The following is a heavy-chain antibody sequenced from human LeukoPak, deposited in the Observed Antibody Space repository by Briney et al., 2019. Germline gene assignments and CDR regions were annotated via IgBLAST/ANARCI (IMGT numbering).Heavy chain of an antibody. Sequence: ASVKVSCKASGYTFTGYYMHWVRQAPGQGLEWMGWINPNSGGTNYAQKFQGRVTMTRNTSISTAYMELSSLRSEDTAVYYCARGRTAYYYDSSGYYPGYWGQGTLVTVSS. D-gene: IGHD3-22*01. CDR1: GYTFTGYY. CDR3: ARGRTAYYYDSSGYYPGY. J-gene: IGHJ4*02. CDR2: INPNSGGT. V-gene: IGHV1-2*02.